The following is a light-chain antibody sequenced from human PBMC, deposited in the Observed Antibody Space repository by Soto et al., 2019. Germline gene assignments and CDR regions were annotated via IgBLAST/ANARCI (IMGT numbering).Light chain of an antibody. J-gene: IGLJ1*01. CDR3: NSYTSTSTPYV. V-gene: IGLV2-14*01. Sequence: QSALTQPASVSGSPGQSITISCTGTRSDVGGYNYVSWYQQFPGKAPKLMTYEVSNRPSGVSLRFSGSKSGNTASLTISGLRAEDEADYYCNSYTSTSTPYVFGTGTKVTVL. CDR2: EVS. CDR1: RSDVGGYNY.